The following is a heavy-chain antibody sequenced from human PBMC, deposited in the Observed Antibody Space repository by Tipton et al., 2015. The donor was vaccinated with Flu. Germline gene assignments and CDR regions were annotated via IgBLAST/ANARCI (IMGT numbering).Heavy chain of an antibody. D-gene: IGHD4-23*01. V-gene: IGHV4-59*13. CDR2: VFYSGKT. Sequence: TLSLTCTVFGSMGSYYWSWIRQPPGKGLEWIAYVFYSGKTNYNPSLRARVSISIDTSEYQFSLNLTSVTAADTAVYYCAGLQAHGGNSLDYWGQGILVNVSS. CDR3: AGLQAHGGNSLDY. J-gene: IGHJ4*02. CDR1: GSMGSYY.